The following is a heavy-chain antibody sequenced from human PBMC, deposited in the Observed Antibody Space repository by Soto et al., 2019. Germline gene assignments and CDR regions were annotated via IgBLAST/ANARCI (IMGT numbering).Heavy chain of an antibody. CDR2: IYYSGST. Sequence: SETLSLTCTVSGGSISRSTYYWGWIRQPPGKGLEWIGSIYYSGSTYYRPSLKSRVTISVDTSKNQFSLKLSSVTAADTAVYYCARQVPAAIRLGWFDPWGQGTLVTVSS. CDR1: GGSISRSTYY. CDR3: ARQVPAAIRLGWFDP. D-gene: IGHD2-2*02. V-gene: IGHV4-39*01. J-gene: IGHJ5*02.